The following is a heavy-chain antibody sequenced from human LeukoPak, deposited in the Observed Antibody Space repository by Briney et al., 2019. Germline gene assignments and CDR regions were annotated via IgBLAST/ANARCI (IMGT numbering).Heavy chain of an antibody. D-gene: IGHD1-14*01. CDR3: AREVFRASPFDY. CDR2: IDRSGST. Sequence: PETLSLTCAVFGYSISRGYYWGWIRQPPGKGLEWIGSIDRSGSTYYNPSLKSRVTILVDTYKNQFSLKLNSVTAADTAVYYCAREVFRASPFDYWGQGTLVTVSS. V-gene: IGHV4-38-2*02. J-gene: IGHJ4*02. CDR1: GYSISRGYY.